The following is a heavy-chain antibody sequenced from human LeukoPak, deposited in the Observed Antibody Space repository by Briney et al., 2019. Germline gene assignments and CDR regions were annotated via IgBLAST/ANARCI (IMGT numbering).Heavy chain of an antibody. Sequence: SETLSLTCAVYGGSFSGYYWSWIRQPPGKGLEWIGEINHSGSTNYNPSLKSRVTISVDTSKNQFSLKLSSVTAADTAVYYCARTWYYYDSSGYDDWGQGTLVTVSS. J-gene: IGHJ4*02. CDR3: ARTWYYYDSSGYDD. CDR2: INHSGST. CDR1: GGSFSGYY. V-gene: IGHV4-34*01. D-gene: IGHD3-22*01.